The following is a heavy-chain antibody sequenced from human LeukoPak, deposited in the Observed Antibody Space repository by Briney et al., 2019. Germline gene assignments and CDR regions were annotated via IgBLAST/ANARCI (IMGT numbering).Heavy chain of an antibody. Sequence: SETLSLTCTVSGGSISSTSYYWGWIRQPPGKGLEWIGSVYYSGSTYYNPSLKSRLTISIDTSKNQFSLELGSVTAADTAVYYCAREGGGNSDCWGQGTLVTVSS. CDR3: AREGGGNSDC. J-gene: IGHJ4*02. CDR1: GGSISSTSYY. D-gene: IGHD4-23*01. V-gene: IGHV4-39*07. CDR2: VYYSGST.